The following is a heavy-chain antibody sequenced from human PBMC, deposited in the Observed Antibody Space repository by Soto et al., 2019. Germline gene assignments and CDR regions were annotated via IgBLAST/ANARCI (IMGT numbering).Heavy chain of an antibody. Sequence: SETMSVTCTVAGGSISRGGYYWSWIRKPPGKGLEWIGYIYYSGSTYYNPSLKSRVTISVDTSKNQFSLRSEDTAVYYCATADYGSGSYWFDPWGQGTLVTVSS. CDR2: IYYSGST. V-gene: IGHV4-30-4*02. CDR3: ATADYGSGSYWFDP. J-gene: IGHJ5*02. CDR1: GGSISRGGYY. D-gene: IGHD3-10*01.